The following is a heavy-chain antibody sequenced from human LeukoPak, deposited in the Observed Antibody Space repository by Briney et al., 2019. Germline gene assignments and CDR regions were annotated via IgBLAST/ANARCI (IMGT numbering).Heavy chain of an antibody. CDR2: MNPNSGNT. D-gene: IGHD6-13*01. V-gene: IGHV1-8*02. CDR1: GGTFSSYS. CDR3: ARGEQQLENWFDP. Sequence: ASVKVSCKASGGTFSSYSINWVRQATGQGLEWMGWMNPNSGNTGYAQKFQGRVTMTRNTSISTAYMELSSLRSEDTAVYYCARGEQQLENWFDPWGQGTLVTVSS. J-gene: IGHJ5*02.